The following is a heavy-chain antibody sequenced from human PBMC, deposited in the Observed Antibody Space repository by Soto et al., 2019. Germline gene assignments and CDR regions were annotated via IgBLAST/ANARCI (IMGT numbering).Heavy chain of an antibody. V-gene: IGHV4-59*01. CDR1: GGSISSYY. D-gene: IGHD3-22*01. CDR2: IYYSGST. J-gene: IGHJ3*02. CDR3: ARDLPYYYDSSGYAFDI. Sequence: SEILSLTCTVSGGSISSYYWSWIRQPPGKGLEWIGYIYYSGSTNYNPSLKSRVTISVDTSKNQFSLKLSSVTAADTAVYYCARDLPYYYDSSGYAFDIWGQGTMVTVSS.